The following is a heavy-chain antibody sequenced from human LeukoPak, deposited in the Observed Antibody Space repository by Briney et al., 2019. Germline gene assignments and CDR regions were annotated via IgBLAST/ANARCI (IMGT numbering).Heavy chain of an antibody. CDR2: IGPAGDT. J-gene: IGHJ4*02. CDR1: GFAFSSYA. V-gene: IGHV3-13*01. CDR3: ARDFCNSGRCYIDY. Sequence: GGSLRLSCAASGFAFSSYAMSWVRQAPGKGLEWVSAIGPAGDTYYAGSVEGRFTMSRENAKNSLYLHMNSLGAGDTAVYFCARDFCNSGRCYIDYWGQGILVTVSS. D-gene: IGHD2/OR15-2a*01.